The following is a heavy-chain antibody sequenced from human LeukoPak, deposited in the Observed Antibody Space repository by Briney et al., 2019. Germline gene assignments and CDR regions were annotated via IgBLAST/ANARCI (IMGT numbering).Heavy chain of an antibody. CDR1: GFTFSSYW. CDR3: ARGVGNWFDH. CDR2: INSDGSGT. V-gene: IGHV3-74*01. Sequence: GGSLRLSCAASGFTFSSYWMHWVRQAPGKGLVWVSRINSDGSGTTDSVKGRFTISRDNAKNMLYLQMNSLRAEDTAVYYCARGVGNWFDHWGQGNLVTVSS. J-gene: IGHJ5*02.